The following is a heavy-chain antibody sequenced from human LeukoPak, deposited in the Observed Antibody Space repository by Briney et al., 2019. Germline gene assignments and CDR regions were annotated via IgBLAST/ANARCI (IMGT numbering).Heavy chain of an antibody. D-gene: IGHD7-27*01. CDR1: GFTFSNYW. CDR3: ARDYVWGSSESDY. V-gene: IGHV3-7*01. J-gene: IGHJ4*02. CDR2: IKQDGSEK. Sequence: PGGSLRLSCAASGFTFSNYWMTWFRQTPGKGLKWVGNIKQDGSEKYYVDSVKGRFTISRDNAKNSLYLQMNSLRVEDTAIYYCARDYVWGSSESDYWGQGTLVTVSS.